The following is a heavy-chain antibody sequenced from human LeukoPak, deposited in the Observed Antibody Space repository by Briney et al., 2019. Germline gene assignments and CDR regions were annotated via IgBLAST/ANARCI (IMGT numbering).Heavy chain of an antibody. CDR1: GYKFTSYW. D-gene: IGHD3-16*01. V-gene: IGHV5-51*01. J-gene: IGHJ4*02. CDR3: ARHPYDAFAGYYLDY. Sequence: KTGESLKISCKASGYKFTSYWIGWVRQMPGKGPEWMGIIYPDDSDIRYSPSFQGQVTISADKSLSTAYLQWSSLKASDSAMYYCARHPYDAFAGYYLDYWGQGTLVTVSS. CDR2: IYPDDSDI.